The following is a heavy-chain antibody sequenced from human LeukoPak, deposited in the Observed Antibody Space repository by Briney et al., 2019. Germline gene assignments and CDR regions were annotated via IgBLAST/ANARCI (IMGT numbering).Heavy chain of an antibody. CDR1: GGSFSGYY. CDR2: VNHSGST. V-gene: IGHV4-34*01. D-gene: IGHD6-6*01. CDR3: ARGAAFGQLVPFDY. J-gene: IGHJ4*02. Sequence: PSETLSLTCAVYGGSFSGYYWSWIRQPPGKGLEWIGEVNHSGSTNYNPSLKSRVTISVDTSKNQFSLKLSSVTAADTAVYYCARGAAFGQLVPFDYWGQGTLVTVSS.